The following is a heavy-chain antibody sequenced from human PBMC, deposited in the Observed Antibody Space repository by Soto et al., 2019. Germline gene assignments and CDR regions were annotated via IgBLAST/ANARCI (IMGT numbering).Heavy chain of an antibody. CDR3: AKPSSSGFTYSFDY. CDR1: GFTFSSYA. D-gene: IGHD3-22*01. V-gene: IGHV3-23*01. Sequence: SLRLSCAASGFTFSSYAMSWVRQAPGKGLEWVSAISGSGGNTYYADSVKGRFTISRDNSKNTLYLQMNSLRAEDTAVYYCAKPSSSGFTYSFDYWGQGTLVTVSS. J-gene: IGHJ4*02. CDR2: ISGSGGNT.